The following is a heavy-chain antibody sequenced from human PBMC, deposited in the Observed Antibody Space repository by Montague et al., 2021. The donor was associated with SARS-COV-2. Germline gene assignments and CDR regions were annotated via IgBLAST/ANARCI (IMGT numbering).Heavy chain of an antibody. V-gene: IGHV3-30-3*01. CDR2: ISYDGSNK. Sequence: SLRLSCAASGFTFSSYAMHWVRQAPGKGLEWVAVISYDGSNKYYADSVKGRFTIPRDNSKNTLYLQMNSLRAEDTAVYYCARGTGISSGWLDYWGQGTLVTVSS. D-gene: IGHD6-19*01. CDR3: ARGTGISSGWLDY. J-gene: IGHJ4*02. CDR1: GFTFSSYA.